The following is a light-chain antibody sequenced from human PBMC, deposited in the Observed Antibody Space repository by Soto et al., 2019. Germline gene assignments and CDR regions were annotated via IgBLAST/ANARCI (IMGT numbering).Light chain of an antibody. CDR3: QQYGNSPIT. J-gene: IGKJ5*01. Sequence: EIVLTQSPGTLSLSPGERATLSCRASQSVGSNFLAWYQQKPGQAPRLLIYGASSRATGIPDRFSGSGSGTDFNLTISRLEPEDFAVYYCQQYGNSPITFGQGTRLEIK. V-gene: IGKV3-20*01. CDR1: QSVGSNF. CDR2: GAS.